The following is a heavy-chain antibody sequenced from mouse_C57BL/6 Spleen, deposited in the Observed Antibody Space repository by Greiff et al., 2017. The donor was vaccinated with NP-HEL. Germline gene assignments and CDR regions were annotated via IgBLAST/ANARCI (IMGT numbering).Heavy chain of an antibody. CDR2: ISDGGSYT. CDR1: GFTFSSYA. Sequence: DVHLVESGGGLVKPGGSLKLSCAASGFTFSSYAMSWVRQTPEKRLEWVATISDGGSYTYYPDNVKGRFTISRDNAKNNLYLQMSHLKSEDTAMYYCARVMDYWGQGTSVTVSS. J-gene: IGHJ4*01. CDR3: ARVMDY. V-gene: IGHV5-4*01.